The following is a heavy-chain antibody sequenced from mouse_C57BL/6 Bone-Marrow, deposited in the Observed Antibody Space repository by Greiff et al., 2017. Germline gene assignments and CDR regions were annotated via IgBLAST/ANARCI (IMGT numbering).Heavy chain of an antibody. J-gene: IGHJ2*01. CDR1: GFTFSSYG. D-gene: IGHD1-1*01. Sequence: EVKLMESGGDLVKPGGSLKLSCAASGFTFSSYGMSWVRQTPDKRLEWVATISSGGSYTYSPDSVKVRFTISIDNAKHTLYLQMSILNSEDTAMYYCARHFISPYFDYWCQGTTLTVSS. CDR2: ISSGGSYT. V-gene: IGHV5-6*01. CDR3: ARHFISPYFDY.